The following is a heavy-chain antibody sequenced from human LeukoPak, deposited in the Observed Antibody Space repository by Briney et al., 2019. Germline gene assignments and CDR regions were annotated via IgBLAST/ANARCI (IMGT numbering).Heavy chain of an antibody. CDR3: ARASHQWELRLYGMDV. CDR2: ISYDGSNK. CDR1: GFTFSSYA. J-gene: IGHJ6*02. V-gene: IGHV3-30*04. D-gene: IGHD1-26*01. Sequence: GRSLRLSCAASGFTFSSYAMHWVRQAPGKGLEWVAVISYDGSNKYYADSVKGRFTISRDNSKNTLYLQMNSLRTEDTAVYYCARASHQWELRLYGMDVWGQGTTVTVSS.